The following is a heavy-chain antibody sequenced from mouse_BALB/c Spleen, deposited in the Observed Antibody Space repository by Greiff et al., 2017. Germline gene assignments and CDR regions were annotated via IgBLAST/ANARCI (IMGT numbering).Heavy chain of an antibody. J-gene: IGHJ3*01. CDR2: IWAGGST. CDR1: GFSLTSYG. V-gene: IGHV2-9*02. CDR3: ARDGLYYDYGGPVFAY. Sequence: VQLVESGPGLVAPSQSLSITCTASGFSLTSYGVHWVRQPPGKGLEWLGVIWAGGSTNYNSALMSRLSISKDNSKSQVFLKMNSLQTDDTAMYYCARDGLYYDYGGPVFAYWGQGTLVTVSA. D-gene: IGHD2-4*01.